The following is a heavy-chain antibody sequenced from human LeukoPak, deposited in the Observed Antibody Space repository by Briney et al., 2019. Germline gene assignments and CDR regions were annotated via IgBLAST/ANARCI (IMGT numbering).Heavy chain of an antibody. Sequence: SETLSLTCTFSGGSISSYYWSWIRQPPGKGLEWIGNIYFSGSASYNPSLKSRVTISVDTSKNQFSLKVSSVTTADTAVHYCARAPTWDRYYFDYWGQETLVTVSS. CDR2: IYFSGSA. V-gene: IGHV4-59*01. CDR1: GGSISSYY. D-gene: IGHD1-26*01. CDR3: ARAPTWDRYYFDY. J-gene: IGHJ4*02.